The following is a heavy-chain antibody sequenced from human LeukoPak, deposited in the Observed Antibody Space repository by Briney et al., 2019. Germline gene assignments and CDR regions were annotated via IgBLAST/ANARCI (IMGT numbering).Heavy chain of an antibody. CDR2: IYPGGSET. V-gene: IGHV5-51*01. CDR3: ARASRDGYNQNFDH. CDR1: GFDSSTFW. J-gene: IGHJ4*02. Sequence: GESLKISCKGLGFDSSTFWYAWVIQRPGKGLEWMGIIYPGGSETRYDPSFQGQVTISADRSTSTAYLQWSSLRASDTAMYYCARASRDGYNQNFDHWGQGTLVTVSS. D-gene: IGHD5-24*01.